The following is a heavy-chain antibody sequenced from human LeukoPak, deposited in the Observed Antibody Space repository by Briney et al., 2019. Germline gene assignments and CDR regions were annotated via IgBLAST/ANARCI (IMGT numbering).Heavy chain of an antibody. Sequence: ASVKVSCKASGYTFTSYAMNWVRQAPGQGLEWMGWINTNTGNPTYAQGFTGRFIFSLDTSVSTAYLQISSLKAEDTAVYYCARYGDYSYYYGMDVWGQGTTVTVSS. D-gene: IGHD4-17*01. V-gene: IGHV7-4-1*02. J-gene: IGHJ6*02. CDR2: INTNTGNP. CDR3: ARYGDYSYYYGMDV. CDR1: GYTFTSYA.